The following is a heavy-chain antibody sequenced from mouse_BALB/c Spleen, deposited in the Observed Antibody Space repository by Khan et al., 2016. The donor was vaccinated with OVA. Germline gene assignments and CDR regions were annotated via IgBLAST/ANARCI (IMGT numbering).Heavy chain of an antibody. CDR2: INTYTGEP. Sequence: QIQLVQSGPELKKPGETVQISFKASGFTFPNYGMNWLKQAPGKGLQWMVWINTYTGEPPFADDFTGRFAFSLETSASTSYLQINSLKNEDTATYFCERVGDNGTMDCWGQGTSVTGSS. D-gene: IGHD3-3*01. J-gene: IGHJ4*01. CDR1: GFTFPNYG. CDR3: ERVGDNGTMDC. V-gene: IGHV9-3-1*01.